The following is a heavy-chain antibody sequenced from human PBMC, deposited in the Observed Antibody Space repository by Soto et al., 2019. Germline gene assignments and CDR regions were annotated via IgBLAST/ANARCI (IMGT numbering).Heavy chain of an antibody. CDR3: ARDARGPFDY. J-gene: IGHJ4*02. D-gene: IGHD5-12*01. Sequence: GGSLRLSCSVAGFTVSDSMSWVRQAPGKGLECVSFIHSDGSTHYTDSVRGRFTISGDNSKNTLYLQMDRLRVDDTAVYFCARDARGPFDYWGQGTLVTVSS. V-gene: IGHV3-53*01. CDR2: IHSDGST. CDR1: GFTVSDS.